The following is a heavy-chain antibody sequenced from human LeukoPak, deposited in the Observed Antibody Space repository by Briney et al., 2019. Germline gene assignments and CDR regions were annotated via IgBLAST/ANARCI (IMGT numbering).Heavy chain of an antibody. V-gene: IGHV4-4*07. CDR3: ARAGYTSTWTFDY. CDR1: GGSIRSYF. J-gene: IGHJ4*02. CDR2: IYXXXST. Sequence: SETLSLTCSVSGGSIRSYFWXXXRQSAXKGXXXXGRIYXXXSTXYNXXLRSRVXXSVDTSKNQFSLNLKSVNAADTAVYYCARAGYTSTWTFDYWGQGILVTVSS. D-gene: IGHD6-13*01.